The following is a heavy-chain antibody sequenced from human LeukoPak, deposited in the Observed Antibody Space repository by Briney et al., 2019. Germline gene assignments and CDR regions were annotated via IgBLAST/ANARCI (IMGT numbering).Heavy chain of an antibody. CDR2: IIPIFGTA. Sequence: ASVKVSCKASGGTFSSYAISWVRQAPGQGLEWMGGIIPIFGTANYAQKFQGRVTITTGESTSTAYMELSSLRSEDTAVYYCARAPQASGSVNYYYYMDVWGKGTTVTVSS. CDR3: ARAPQASGSVNYYYYMDV. D-gene: IGHD4-23*01. V-gene: IGHV1-69*05. CDR1: GGTFSSYA. J-gene: IGHJ6*03.